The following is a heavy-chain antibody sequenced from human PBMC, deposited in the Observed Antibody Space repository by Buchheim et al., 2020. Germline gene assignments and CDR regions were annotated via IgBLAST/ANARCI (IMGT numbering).Heavy chain of an antibody. CDR2: ISYDGSNK. CDR3: AKDQGDYYDSSGYYNAFDI. V-gene: IGHV3-30*18. D-gene: IGHD3-22*01. CDR1: GFTFSSYG. J-gene: IGHJ3*02. Sequence: QVQLVESGGGVVQPGRSLRLSCAASGFTFSSYGMHWVRQAPGKGLEWVAVISYDGSNKYYADSVKGRFIISRDNSKNTLYLQMKRLRAQDTAVYYCAKDQGDYYDSSGYYNAFDIWGQGT.